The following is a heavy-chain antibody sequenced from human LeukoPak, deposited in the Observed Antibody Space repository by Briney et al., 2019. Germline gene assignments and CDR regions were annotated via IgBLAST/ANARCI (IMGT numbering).Heavy chain of an antibody. Sequence: NPSETLSFTCTVSGDSINSYYWSWIRQPPGKRLQWSGDIYYSGRTNYNPSLKSRVTVSVDTSKNQFSLKLSSVTAADTAVYHCARRGGYCSSSSCYFARFDPWGQGTLVTVSS. D-gene: IGHD2-2*01. J-gene: IGHJ5*02. V-gene: IGHV4-59*08. CDR3: ARRGGYCSSSSCYFARFDP. CDR2: IYYSGRT. CDR1: GDSINSYY.